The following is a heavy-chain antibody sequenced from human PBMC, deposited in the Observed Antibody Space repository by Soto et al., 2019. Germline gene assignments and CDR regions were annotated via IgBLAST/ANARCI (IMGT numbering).Heavy chain of an antibody. V-gene: IGHV1-69*13. CDR2: IIPIFGTA. CDR3: ARYYYDSSGYYYVSDFQH. Sequence: SVKVSCKASGGTFSSYAISWVRQAPGQGLEWMGGIIPIFGTANYAQKFQGRVTITADESTSTAYMELSSLRSEDTAVYYCARYYYDSSGYYYVSDFQHWGQGTLVTVSS. CDR1: GGTFSSYA. J-gene: IGHJ1*01. D-gene: IGHD3-22*01.